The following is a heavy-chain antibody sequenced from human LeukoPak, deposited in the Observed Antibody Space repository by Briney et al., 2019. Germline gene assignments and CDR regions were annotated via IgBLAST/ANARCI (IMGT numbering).Heavy chain of an antibody. CDR2: ISGSGGNT. V-gene: IGHV3-23*01. CDR1: GFIFSSYA. J-gene: IGHJ4*02. Sequence: GGSLRLSCAASGFIFSSYAMSWVRQTPGKGLEWVSLISGSGGNTYYADSVKGRFTISRDNSKNTLYLQMNSLRAEDTAVYYCAKPTYLVYAPDYWGQGTLVTVSS. D-gene: IGHD2-8*01. CDR3: AKPTYLVYAPDY.